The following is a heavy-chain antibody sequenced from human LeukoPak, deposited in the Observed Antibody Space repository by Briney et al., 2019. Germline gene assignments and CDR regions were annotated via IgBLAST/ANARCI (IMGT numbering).Heavy chain of an antibody. Sequence: ASVKVSCKASGYTFTNYYMHWVRQAPGQGLEWMGIINPSGGSTSYAQKFQGRVTMTRDTSTSTVYMELSSLRSEDTAVYYCARARVAAAGTNYYYGMDVWGQGTTVTVSS. D-gene: IGHD6-13*01. J-gene: IGHJ6*02. V-gene: IGHV1-46*01. CDR3: ARARVAAAGTNYYYGMDV. CDR1: GYTFTNYY. CDR2: INPSGGST.